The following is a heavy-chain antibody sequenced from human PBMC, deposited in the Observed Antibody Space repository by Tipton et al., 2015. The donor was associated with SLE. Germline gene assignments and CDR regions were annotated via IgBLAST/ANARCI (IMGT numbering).Heavy chain of an antibody. CDR3: ARVTYGEGAFDI. Sequence: QLVQSGPEVKKPGASVKVSCKASGYTFTSYAMRWVRQAPGQRLEWIGWINAGNGNTKYSQKFQGRVTITRDTSASTAYMELSSLISEDTAVYYCARVTYGEGAFDIWGQGTMVTVSS. J-gene: IGHJ3*02. CDR1: GYTFTSYA. CDR2: INAGNGNT. V-gene: IGHV1-3*01. D-gene: IGHD4-17*01.